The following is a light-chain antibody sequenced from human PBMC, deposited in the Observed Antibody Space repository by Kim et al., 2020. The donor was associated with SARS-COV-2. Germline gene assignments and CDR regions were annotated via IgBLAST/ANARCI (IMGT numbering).Light chain of an antibody. V-gene: IGLV3-1*01. CDR2: QDR. J-gene: IGLJ1*01. CDR3: QVWDSSTALYV. Sequence: LTQPPSVSVSPGQTASITCSGDKLGDKYACWYQQRPGQSPVLVIYQDRKRPSGIPERFSGSNSGNTATLTISGTQAMDEADYYCQVWDSSTALYVFGT. CDR1: KLGDKY.